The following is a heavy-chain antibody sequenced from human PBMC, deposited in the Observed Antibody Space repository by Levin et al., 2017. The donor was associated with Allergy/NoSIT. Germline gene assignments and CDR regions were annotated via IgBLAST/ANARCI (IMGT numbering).Heavy chain of an antibody. V-gene: IGHV1-69*13. J-gene: IGHJ5*01. CDR1: GGTFSRYT. CDR2: IIPIFDIP. D-gene: IGHD6-13*01. Sequence: ASVKVSCKAPGGTFSRYTISWVRQAPGQGPEWMGGIIPIFDIPTYAQKFQGRVTITADESSSTAYMELSGLRSGDTAMYYCARGKKVSSAGTFHWFDSWGQGTLVTVSS. CDR3: ARGKKVSSAGTFHWFDS.